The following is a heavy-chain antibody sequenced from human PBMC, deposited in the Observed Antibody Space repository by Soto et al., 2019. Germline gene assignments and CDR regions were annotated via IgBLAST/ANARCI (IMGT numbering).Heavy chain of an antibody. V-gene: IGHV2-5*01. J-gene: IGHJ6*04. Sequence: SGPTLVNPTQTLTLTCTFSGFSLSTSGVGVGWIRQPPGKALEWLALIYWNDDKRYSPSLKSRLTITKDTSNNQVVLTMTNMDPVDTATYYCAHRRAPNYYDSSGYYSRIYYYGMDVWGKGTTVTVSS. CDR3: AHRRAPNYYDSSGYYSRIYYYGMDV. D-gene: IGHD3-22*01. CDR1: GFSLSTSGVG. CDR2: IYWNDDK.